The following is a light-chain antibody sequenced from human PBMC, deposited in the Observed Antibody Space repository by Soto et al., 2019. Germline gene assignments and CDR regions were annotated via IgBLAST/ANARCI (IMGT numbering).Light chain of an antibody. J-gene: IGKJ2*01. Sequence: EIVLTQSPPTLSLSPGDRATLSCRASRSLGTSLAWYQQKPGQAPRLLISHSSNRATGIPARFSASGSGTDFTLTIISLEPEDFAVDYCQQRTNWPPYTFGQGTKLESK. CDR3: QQRTNWPPYT. CDR2: HSS. V-gene: IGKV3-11*01. CDR1: RSLGTS.